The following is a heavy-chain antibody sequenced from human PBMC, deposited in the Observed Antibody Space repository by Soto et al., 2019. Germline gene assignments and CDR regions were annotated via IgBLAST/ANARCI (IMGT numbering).Heavy chain of an antibody. J-gene: IGHJ4*02. CDR1: GDSISNSY. CDR2: IYTTGST. V-gene: IGHV4-4*07. Sequence: LALTCTVFGDSISNSYWRWVRQPAGKGLQWIGRIYTTGSTIYNPSLKTRITMSLDTSKNQFSLDLASVTAADTAKYYCARARRMTRGVLLDYWSQGILVTVSS. D-gene: IGHD2-8*01. CDR3: ARARRMTRGVLLDY.